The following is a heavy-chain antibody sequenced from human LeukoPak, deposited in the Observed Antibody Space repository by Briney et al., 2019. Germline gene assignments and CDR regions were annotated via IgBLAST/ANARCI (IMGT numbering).Heavy chain of an antibody. CDR2: INHSGST. CDR3: ARVELERHFDY. Sequence: SETLSLTCAVYGGSFSGYYWSWIRQPPGKGLEWIGEINHSGSTNYNPSLKSRVTISVDTSKNQFSLKLSSVTAADTAVYYCARVELERHFDYWGQGTLVTVSS. D-gene: IGHD1-1*01. J-gene: IGHJ4*02. CDR1: GGSFSGYY. V-gene: IGHV4-34*01.